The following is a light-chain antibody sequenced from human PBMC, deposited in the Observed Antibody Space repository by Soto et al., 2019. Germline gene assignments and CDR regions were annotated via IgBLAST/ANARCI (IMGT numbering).Light chain of an antibody. Sequence: DIQMTQSPSTLSASVGDGVTITCRASQSLGDWLAWYQQKPGTAPKLLIYRASNLEDGVPSRFSGSGSGTEFTLTISGPQPGDFATYYCQQYSNYPLTFGGGTKVEVK. V-gene: IGKV1-5*03. CDR3: QQYSNYPLT. J-gene: IGKJ4*01. CDR1: QSLGDW. CDR2: RAS.